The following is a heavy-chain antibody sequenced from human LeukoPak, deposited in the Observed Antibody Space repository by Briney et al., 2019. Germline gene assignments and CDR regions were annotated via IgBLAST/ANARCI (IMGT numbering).Heavy chain of an antibody. Sequence: SGPTLVKPTQTLTLTCTFSGFSLSTSGVGVGWIRQPPGKALEWLALIYWDGDKRYSPSLKSRLTITKDTSKNQVVLTMTNMDPVDTATYYCAHRMYYYDSSGYYFDYWGQGTLVTVSS. D-gene: IGHD3-22*01. CDR3: AHRMYYYDSSGYYFDY. V-gene: IGHV2-5*02. CDR2: IYWDGDK. J-gene: IGHJ4*02. CDR1: GFSLSTSGVG.